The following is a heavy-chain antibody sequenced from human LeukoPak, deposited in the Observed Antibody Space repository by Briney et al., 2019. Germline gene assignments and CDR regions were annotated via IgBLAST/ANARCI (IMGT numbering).Heavy chain of an antibody. CDR2: ITGSGGST. Sequence: GGSLRLSCAASGFSFNTYGMSWVRQAPGKGLEWVSAITGSGGSTYYADSVKGRFTISRDNSKNTLYLQMNSLRAEDTAVYYCARSVRGVIADAFNVWGQGTMVAVSS. CDR1: GFSFNTYG. CDR3: ARSVRGVIADAFNV. D-gene: IGHD3-10*01. V-gene: IGHV3-23*01. J-gene: IGHJ3*01.